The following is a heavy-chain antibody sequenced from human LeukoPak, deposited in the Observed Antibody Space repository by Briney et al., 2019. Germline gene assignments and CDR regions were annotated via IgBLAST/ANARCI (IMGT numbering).Heavy chain of an antibody. CDR3: ARARLTYCSGGSCYSGPYMDV. V-gene: IGHV1-2*02. Sequence: ASVKVSCKASGYTFTGYYMPWVRQAPGHRLGWMGWINPNSGGTNYAQTFQGRVTMTRDTSISAAYMELSRLRSDDTAVYDCARARLTYCSGGSCYSGPYMDVWGKGTTVTVSS. CDR1: GYTFTGYY. D-gene: IGHD2-15*01. J-gene: IGHJ6*03. CDR2: INPNSGGT.